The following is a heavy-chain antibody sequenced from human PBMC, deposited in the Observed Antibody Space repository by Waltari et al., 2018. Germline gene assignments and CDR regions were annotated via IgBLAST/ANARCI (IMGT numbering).Heavy chain of an antibody. J-gene: IGHJ4*02. CDR3: ARDRLGLDY. CDR2: IYYRGST. Sequence: QLQLQESGPGLVKPSETLSLTCTVSGGSISSYYWSWIRHPPWKGLEWIGYIYYRGSTNYNPSLKSRVTISVDTSKNQFSRKLSSVTAVDTAVYYCARDRLGLDYWGQGTLGTVSS. CDR1: GGSISSYY. D-gene: IGHD6-19*01. V-gene: IGHV4-59*01.